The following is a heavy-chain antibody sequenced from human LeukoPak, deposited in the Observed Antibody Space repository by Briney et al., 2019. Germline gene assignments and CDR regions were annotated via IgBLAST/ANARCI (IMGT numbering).Heavy chain of an antibody. J-gene: IGHJ4*02. CDR1: GFTFTNYA. D-gene: IGHD6-19*01. Sequence: GRSLRLSCAASGFTFTNYAMHWVRQAPGKGLEWVALISSDGRDTYYADSVKGRFTISRDNAKNSLYLRMNSLRAEDTAVYYCASYRDEQWLFDYWGQGTLVTVSS. CDR2: ISSDGRDT. V-gene: IGHV3-30*04. CDR3: ASYRDEQWLFDY.